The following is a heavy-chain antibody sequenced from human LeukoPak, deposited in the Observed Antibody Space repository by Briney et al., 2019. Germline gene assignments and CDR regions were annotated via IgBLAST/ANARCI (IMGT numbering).Heavy chain of an antibody. J-gene: IGHJ4*02. Sequence: PGGSLRLSCATSGFTFSGSAIHWVRQASGKELEWDGRIRSKANSYATTDAASVKGRFTISRDDSKNTAYLQMNSLKTEDTAVYYCTRPSYDSSVSGVVYWGQGTLATVSS. CDR2: IRSKANSYAT. CDR3: TRPSYDSSVSGVVY. V-gene: IGHV3-73*01. D-gene: IGHD3-22*01. CDR1: GFTFSGSA.